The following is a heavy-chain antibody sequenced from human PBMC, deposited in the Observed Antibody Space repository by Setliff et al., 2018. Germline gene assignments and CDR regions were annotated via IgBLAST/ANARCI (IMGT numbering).Heavy chain of an antibody. CDR3: ARDGGEY. CDR2: IKQDGSEK. V-gene: IGHV3-7*01. J-gene: IGHJ4*02. Sequence: PGGSLRLSCAASGFTFSSYAMSWVRQAPGKGLEWVANIKQDGSEKYYLDSVKGRFTISRDNAKNSLYLQMNSLRAEDTAVYYCARDGGEYWGQGTLVTVSS. D-gene: IGHD3-16*01. CDR1: GFTFSSYA.